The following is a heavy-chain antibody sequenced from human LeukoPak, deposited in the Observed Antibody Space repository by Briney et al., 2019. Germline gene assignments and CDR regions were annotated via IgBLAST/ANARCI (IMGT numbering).Heavy chain of an antibody. CDR2: INHSGST. J-gene: IGHJ4*02. Sequence: PSETLSLTCAVYGGSFSGYYWSWIRQPPGKGLEWIGEINHSGSTNYNPSLKSRVTISVDTSKNQFSLKLSPVTAADTAVYYCARALSLITGTTAVVATKGSLDYWGQGTLVTVSS. CDR1: GGSFSGYY. CDR3: ARALSLITGTTAVVATKGSLDY. V-gene: IGHV4-34*01. D-gene: IGHD1-7*01.